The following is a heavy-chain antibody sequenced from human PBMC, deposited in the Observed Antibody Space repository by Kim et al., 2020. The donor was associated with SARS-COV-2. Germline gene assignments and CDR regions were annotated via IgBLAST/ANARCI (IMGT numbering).Heavy chain of an antibody. D-gene: IGHD1-1*01. CDR1: GFTFSNYG. CDR3: VRDTATVDNGLDY. CDR2: VLNDGSSE. J-gene: IGHJ4*02. Sequence: GGSLRLSCAASGFTFSNYGMHWVRQAPGKGLEWVAVVLNDGSSEAHADSVKGRFTISRDNSKNILYLQMNSLRAEDTALYYCVRDTATVDNGLDYWGQGTQVIVSS. V-gene: IGHV3-33*01.